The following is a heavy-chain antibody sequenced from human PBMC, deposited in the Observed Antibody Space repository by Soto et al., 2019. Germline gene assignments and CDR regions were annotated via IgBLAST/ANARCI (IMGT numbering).Heavy chain of an antibody. V-gene: IGHV4-39*02. CDR3: AISFQYDYTGSYSDY. D-gene: IGHD3-9*01. CDR2: FYSSGVT. J-gene: IGHJ4*02. Sequence: PSESMSLTCKVSGASIRSTHYFWVWIRHPPGKGLEWIGNFYSSGVTHYNPSLKSRVTISVDTSKNHFSLNLTSVTAADTPLYDCAISFQYDYTGSYSDYWGQGTLVTVSS. CDR1: GASIRSTHYF.